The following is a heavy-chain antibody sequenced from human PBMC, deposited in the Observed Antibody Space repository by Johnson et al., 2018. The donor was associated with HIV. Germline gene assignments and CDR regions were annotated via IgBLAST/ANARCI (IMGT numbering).Heavy chain of an antibody. Sequence: VQLVESGGGMVQPGRSLRLSCAASGFTFSSYGMHWVRQAPGKGLEWVAVLWYDGSNKYYADSVKGRFTISRDNSKNTLYLQMNSLKTEDTAVYYCTTGAAYYYDSSGYRDAFDIWGQGTMVTVSS. CDR1: GFTFSSYG. V-gene: IGHV3-33*01. J-gene: IGHJ3*02. CDR3: TTGAAYYYDSSGYRDAFDI. D-gene: IGHD3-22*01. CDR2: LWYDGSNK.